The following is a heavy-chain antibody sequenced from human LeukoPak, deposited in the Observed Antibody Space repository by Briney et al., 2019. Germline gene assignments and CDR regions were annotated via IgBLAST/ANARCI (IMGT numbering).Heavy chain of an antibody. D-gene: IGHD6-13*01. V-gene: IGHV4-61*01. Sequence: PSGTLSLTCAVSGGSISSSNWWSWIRQPPGKGLEWIGYIYYSGSTNYNPSLKSRVTISVDTSKNQFSLKLSSVTAADTAVYYCAREFSSSNGDYFDYWGQGTLVTVSS. CDR3: AREFSSSNGDYFDY. CDR1: GGSISSSNW. J-gene: IGHJ4*02. CDR2: IYYSGST.